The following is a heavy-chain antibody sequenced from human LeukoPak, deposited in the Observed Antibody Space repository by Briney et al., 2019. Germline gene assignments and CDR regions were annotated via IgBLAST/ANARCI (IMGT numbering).Heavy chain of an antibody. CDR1: GYTLTELS. V-gene: IGHV1-24*01. J-gene: IGHJ3*02. CDR3: ATGVRHSGYDLGGWVAFDI. Sequence: ASVKVSCKVSGYTLTELSMHWVRQAPGKGLEWMGGFDREDGETIYAQKFQGRVTMTEDTSTDTAYMELSSLRSDDTAVYYCATGVRHSGYDLGGWVAFDIWGQGTMVTVSS. CDR2: FDREDGET. D-gene: IGHD5-12*01.